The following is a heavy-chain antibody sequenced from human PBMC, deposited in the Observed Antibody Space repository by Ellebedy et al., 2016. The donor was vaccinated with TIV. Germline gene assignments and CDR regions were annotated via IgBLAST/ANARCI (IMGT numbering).Heavy chain of an antibody. CDR3: VDINYDIVTGYFSNY. CDR1: GFTFTSYA. D-gene: IGHD3-9*01. CDR2: ISSSSSTI. V-gene: IGHV3-48*01. Sequence: GESLKIPCAASGFTFTSYAMNWVRQAPGKGLEWVSYISSSSSTIYYADSVKGRFTISRDNSKDTLYLQMNSLRAEDTAVYYCVDINYDIVTGYFSNYWGQGTLVAVSS. J-gene: IGHJ4*02.